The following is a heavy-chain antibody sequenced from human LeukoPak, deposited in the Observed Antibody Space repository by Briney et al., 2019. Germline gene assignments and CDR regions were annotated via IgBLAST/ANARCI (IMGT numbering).Heavy chain of an antibody. CDR1: GFTFSNSP. CDR3: AREGVMAPYYFDY. CDR2: ISSNGIAT. D-gene: IGHD3-16*01. J-gene: IGHJ4*02. V-gene: IGHV3-64*04. Sequence: GGSLRLSCSASGFTFSNSPMHWVRQAPGKGLEYVSAISSNGIATYYADSVKGRFTISRDNSKNTLYLQMSSLRGDDTAVYYCAREGVMAPYYFDYWGQGTLVTVSS.